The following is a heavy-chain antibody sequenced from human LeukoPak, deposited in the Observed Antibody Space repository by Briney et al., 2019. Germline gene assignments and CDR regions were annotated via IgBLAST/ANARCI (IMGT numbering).Heavy chain of an antibody. Sequence: ASVKVSCKASGYTFTSYAMNWVRQAPGQGLEWMGWINTNTGNPTYAQGFTGRFVFSLDTSVSTAYLQISSLKAEDTAVYYCAGIAAAGHYYYYGMDVWGQGTTVTVSS. V-gene: IGHV7-4-1*02. CDR3: AGIAAAGHYYYYGMDV. CDR1: GYTFTSYA. CDR2: INTNTGNP. J-gene: IGHJ6*02. D-gene: IGHD6-13*01.